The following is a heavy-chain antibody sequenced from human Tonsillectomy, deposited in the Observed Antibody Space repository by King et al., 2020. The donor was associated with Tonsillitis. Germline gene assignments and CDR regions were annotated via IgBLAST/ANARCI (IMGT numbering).Heavy chain of an antibody. V-gene: IGHV3-23*04. CDR2: ISSSGGNT. CDR1: GVPFSNDD. J-gene: IGHJ6*03. CDR3: ARMKRYCSGGGCYGRHYMDV. Sequence: VQLVESGGGFVQPGGSLRLSCAASGVPFSNDDMTWVRQAAGTGLEWVAAISSSGGNTYYVDSVRGRFTISRDNSKNTLDLQMNSLRAEDTAVYYCARMKRYCSGGGCYGRHYMDVWGSGTTVTVSS. D-gene: IGHD2-15*01.